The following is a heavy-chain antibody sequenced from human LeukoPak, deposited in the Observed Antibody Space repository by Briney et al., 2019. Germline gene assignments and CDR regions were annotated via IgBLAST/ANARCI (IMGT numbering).Heavy chain of an antibody. J-gene: IGHJ6*03. CDR2: INDSGST. Sequence: SETLSLTCAVYRGPFSGYFWSWIRQSPGKGLEWIGEINDSGSTNYNPSLKSRVTISVDTSKNQFSLKLSSVTAADTAVYYCARGFSSSWQRYYYYYYMDVWGKGTTVTVSS. D-gene: IGHD6-13*01. CDR3: ARGFSSSWQRYYYYYYMDV. V-gene: IGHV4-34*01. CDR1: RGPFSGYF.